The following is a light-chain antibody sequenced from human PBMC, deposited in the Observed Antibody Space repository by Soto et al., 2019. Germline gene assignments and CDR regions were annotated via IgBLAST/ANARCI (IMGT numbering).Light chain of an antibody. CDR2: LNSDGSH. Sequence: QLVLTQSPSASASLGASVKLTCTLSSGHSSYAIAWHQQQPEKGPRYLMKLNSDGSHSKGDGIPDRFSGSSSGAERYLTISSLQSEDEADYYCQTWGTGLYVVLGGGTKLTVL. J-gene: IGLJ2*01. CDR3: QTWGTGLYVV. V-gene: IGLV4-69*02. CDR1: SGHSSYA.